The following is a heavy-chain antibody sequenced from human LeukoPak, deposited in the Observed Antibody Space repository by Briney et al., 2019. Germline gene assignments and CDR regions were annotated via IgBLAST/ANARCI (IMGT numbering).Heavy chain of an antibody. Sequence: SGGSLRLSCAASGFTVSSNYMSWVRQAPGKGLEWVSVIYSGGSTYYADSVKGRFTISRDNAKNSLYLQMNSLRAEDTALYYCAKDKEWELLTYFDYWGQGTLVTVSS. CDR2: IYSGGST. J-gene: IGHJ4*02. V-gene: IGHV3-53*05. CDR3: AKDKEWELLTYFDY. D-gene: IGHD3-10*01. CDR1: GFTVSSNY.